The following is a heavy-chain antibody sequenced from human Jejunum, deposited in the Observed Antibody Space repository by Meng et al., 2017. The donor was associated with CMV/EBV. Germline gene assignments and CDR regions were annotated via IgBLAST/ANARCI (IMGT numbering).Heavy chain of an antibody. CDR2: ISHGGIT. CDR3: GMERVN. Sequence: QVQLPQLGEGLFNSSETLSLTCAVYGGSLRPYDWTWIRQIPGKGLEWIGEISHGGITNYNPSLKSRVTLLIDTSKNQFSLKLSSVTAADTAVYYCGMERVNWGQGILVTVSS. V-gene: IGHV4-34*01. CDR1: GGSLRPYD. J-gene: IGHJ4*02. D-gene: IGHD1-1*01.